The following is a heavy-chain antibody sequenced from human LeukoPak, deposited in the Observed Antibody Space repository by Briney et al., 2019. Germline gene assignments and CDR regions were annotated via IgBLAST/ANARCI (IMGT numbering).Heavy chain of an antibody. D-gene: IGHD6-13*01. CDR3: ARDRSSSWYRWFDP. CDR1: GYTFTGYY. Sequence: ASVKVSCKASGYTFTGYYMHWVRQAPGQGLEWMGRINPNSGGTNYAQKFQGRVTMTRDTSISTAYMELSRLRSDDTAVYYCARDRSSSWYRWFDPWGQGTLVTVSS. V-gene: IGHV1-2*02. CDR2: INPNSGGT. J-gene: IGHJ5*02.